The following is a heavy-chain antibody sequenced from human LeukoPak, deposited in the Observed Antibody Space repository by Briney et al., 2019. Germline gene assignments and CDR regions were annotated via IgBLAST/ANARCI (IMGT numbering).Heavy chain of an antibody. V-gene: IGHV1-69*02. CDR2: IIPILGIA. J-gene: IGHJ3*02. CDR1: GGTFSSYT. D-gene: IGHD3-3*01. Sequence: SVKVSCKASGGTFSSYTISWVRQARGQGLEWMGRIIPILGIANYAQKFQGRVTITADKSTSTAYMELSSLRSEDTAVYYCARYLEYLQLAKGAFDIWGQGTMVTVSS. CDR3: ARYLEYLQLAKGAFDI.